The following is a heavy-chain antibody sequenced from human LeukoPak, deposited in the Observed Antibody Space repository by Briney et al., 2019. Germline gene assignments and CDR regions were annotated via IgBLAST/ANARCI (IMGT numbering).Heavy chain of an antibody. CDR3: AKDKYSSSRNFDY. J-gene: IGHJ4*02. V-gene: IGHV1-18*01. D-gene: IGHD6-6*01. CDR2: ISAYDGNT. Sequence: GASVKVSCKASGYTFSSYSISWVRQAPGQGLEWMGWISAYDGNTNYARKFQGRVTMTTDTSTNTAYMELRSLRSDDTAVYYCAKDKYSSSRNFDYWGQGIQVTVSS. CDR1: GYTFSSYS.